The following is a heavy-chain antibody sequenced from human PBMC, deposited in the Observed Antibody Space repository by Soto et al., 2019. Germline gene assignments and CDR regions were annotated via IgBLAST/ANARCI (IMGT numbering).Heavy chain of an antibody. D-gene: IGHD2-2*01. V-gene: IGHV4-31*03. CDR2: IYYSGTT. Sequence: SETLSLTCTVSGGSISSGGYYWSWIRQHPGKGLEWIGYIYYSGTTYYNPSLKSRVTVSVDTSKNQFSLKLSSVSAADTALYYCARCSLVVVPAPGFDPWGRGTLVTAPQ. CDR1: GGSISSGGYY. J-gene: IGHJ5*02. CDR3: ARCSLVVVPAPGFDP.